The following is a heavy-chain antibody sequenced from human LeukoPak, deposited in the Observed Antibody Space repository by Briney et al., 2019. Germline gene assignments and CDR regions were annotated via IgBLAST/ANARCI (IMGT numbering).Heavy chain of an antibody. D-gene: IGHD3-22*01. CDR1: GGSISSGGYS. CDR3: ATLKYYDDSGYSN. Sequence: SETLSLTCAVSGGSISSGGYSWSWIRQPPGKGLEWIGYIYYSGNTNNNPSLKSRVTISADTSKNQFSLKLSSVTAADTAVYYCATLKYYDDSGYSNWGQGTLVTVSS. V-gene: IGHV4-61*08. CDR2: IYYSGNT. J-gene: IGHJ4*02.